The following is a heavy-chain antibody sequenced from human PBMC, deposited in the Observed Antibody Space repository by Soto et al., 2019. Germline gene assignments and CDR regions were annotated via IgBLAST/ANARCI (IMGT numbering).Heavy chain of an antibody. CDR1: GYAFTTYG. CDR3: ARGRYGDY. D-gene: IGHD1-1*01. V-gene: IGHV1-18*01. Sequence: QVHLVQSGAEVKKPGASVKVSCKGSGYAFTTYGITWVRQAPGQGLEWMGWISAHNGNTNYAQKLQGRVTVTRDTSTSTAYMELRSLRSDDTAVYYCARGRYGDYWXXGXLVTVSS. CDR2: ISAHNGNT. J-gene: IGHJ4*01.